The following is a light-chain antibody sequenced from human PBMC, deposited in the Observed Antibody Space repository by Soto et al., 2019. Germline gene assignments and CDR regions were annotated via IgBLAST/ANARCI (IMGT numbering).Light chain of an antibody. V-gene: IGLV2-14*01. Sequence: QYVLTQPASVSGSPGQAISISCTGTSSDIGDYNFVSWYQHHPGKPPKVIIYEVSNRPSGVSHRFAGSKSGNTASLTISGLQAEDEADYYCSSYKYDTVIPFVFGSGTKVTVL. J-gene: IGLJ1*01. CDR1: SSDIGDYNF. CDR2: EVS. CDR3: SSYKYDTVIPFV.